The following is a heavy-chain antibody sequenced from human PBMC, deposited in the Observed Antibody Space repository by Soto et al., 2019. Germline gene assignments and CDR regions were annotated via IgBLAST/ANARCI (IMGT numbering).Heavy chain of an antibody. D-gene: IGHD5-12*01. J-gene: IGHJ4*02. V-gene: IGHV3-23*01. CDR3: AKSRGYDRGGYYFDY. CDR1: GFTFSSYA. Sequence: GGSLRLSCAASGFTFSSYAMSWVRQAPGKGLEWVSAISGSGGSTYYADSVKGRFTISRDNSKNTLYLQMNSLRAEDTAVYYCAKSRGYDRGGYYFDYWGQGTLVTVSS. CDR2: ISGSGGST.